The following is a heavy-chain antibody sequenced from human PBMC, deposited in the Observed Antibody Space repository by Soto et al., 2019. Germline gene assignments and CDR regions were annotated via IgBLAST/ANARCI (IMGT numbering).Heavy chain of an antibody. CDR1: GGSISSGGYY. D-gene: IGHD2-21*02. CDR3: ASLNRGGDCYPDY. V-gene: IGHV4-31*03. J-gene: IGHJ4*02. Sequence: SETLSLTCTVSGGSISSGGYYWSWIRQHPGKGLEWIGYIYYSGSTYYNPSLKSRVTISVDTSKNQFSLKLSSVTAADTAVYYCASLNRGGDCYPDYWGQGNLVTVSS. CDR2: IYYSGST.